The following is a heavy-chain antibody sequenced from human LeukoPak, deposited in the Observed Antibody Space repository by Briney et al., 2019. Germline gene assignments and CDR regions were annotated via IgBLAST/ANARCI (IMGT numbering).Heavy chain of an antibody. CDR1: GFTFSSHS. V-gene: IGHV3-21*06. J-gene: IGHJ4*02. CDR2: ISSSTIYI. CDR3: ARENSGEGFDY. D-gene: IGHD1-14*01. Sequence: TGGSLRLSCAASGFTFSSHSMNWVRQAPGKGLEWVSSISSSTIYIYDADSVKGRFTISRDNAKDTLYLEMNSLRAEDTAMYYCARENSGEGFDYWSQGTLVTVSS.